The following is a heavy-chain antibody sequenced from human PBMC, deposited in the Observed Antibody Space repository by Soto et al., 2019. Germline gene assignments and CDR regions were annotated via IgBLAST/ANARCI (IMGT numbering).Heavy chain of an antibody. D-gene: IGHD6-6*01. CDR3: ASLAAARTSAFDI. CDR1: GYTFTSCY. Sequence: ASVKVSCKASGYTFTSCYMHWVRQAPGQGLEWMGIINPSGGSTSYAQKFQGRVTMTRDTSTSTVYMELSSLRSEDTAVYYCASLAAARTSAFDIWGQGTMVTVSS. V-gene: IGHV1-46*01. J-gene: IGHJ3*02. CDR2: INPSGGST.